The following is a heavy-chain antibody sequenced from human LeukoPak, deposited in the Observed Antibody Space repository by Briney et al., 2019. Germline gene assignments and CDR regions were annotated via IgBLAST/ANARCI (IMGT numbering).Heavy chain of an antibody. Sequence: SETLSLTCAVYGGSFSDYYWSWIRQPPGKGLEWIGEINHSGTTNYNPSLKSRVTISVDKSKNQFSLKLSSVTAADTAVYYCARYNWNQPATVDYWGQGTLVTVSS. CDR3: ARYNWNQPATVDY. V-gene: IGHV4-34*01. CDR2: INHSGTT. J-gene: IGHJ4*02. CDR1: GGSFSDYY. D-gene: IGHD1-20*01.